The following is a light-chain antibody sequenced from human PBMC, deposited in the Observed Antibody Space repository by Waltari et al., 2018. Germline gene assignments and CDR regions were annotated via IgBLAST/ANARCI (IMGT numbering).Light chain of an antibody. Sequence: QSVLTQPPSVSGAPGQRVTISCTGSSPNIGAGYAVHWYQQLPGTAPTLPNYGNHNRPSGVPDRFSGSKSGTSASLAITGLQTEDEAYYYCQSYGRDWVFGGGTKLTVL. CDR1: SPNIGAGYA. CDR2: GNH. J-gene: IGLJ3*02. V-gene: IGLV1-40*01. CDR3: QSYGRDWV.